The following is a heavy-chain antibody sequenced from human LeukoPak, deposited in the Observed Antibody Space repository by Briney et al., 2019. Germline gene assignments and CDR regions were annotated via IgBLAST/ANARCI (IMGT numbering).Heavy chain of an antibody. CDR1: GYNFATYG. Sequence: ASVKVSCKASGYNFATYGITWVRQAPGQGLEWMGWINAGNGNTKYSQKFQGRVTITRDTSASTAYMELSSLRSEDTAVYYCARDTDGSKGGSGSYSSWGQGTLVTVSS. D-gene: IGHD3-10*01. V-gene: IGHV1-3*01. CDR3: ARDTDGSKGGSGSYSS. CDR2: INAGNGNT. J-gene: IGHJ5*02.